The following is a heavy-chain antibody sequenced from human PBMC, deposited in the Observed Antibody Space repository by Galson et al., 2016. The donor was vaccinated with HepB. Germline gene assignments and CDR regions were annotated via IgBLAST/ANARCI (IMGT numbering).Heavy chain of an antibody. Sequence: SLRLSCAASGFTFSSYSMNWVRQAPGKGLEWVSYISSSSSTIYYADSVKGRFAISRDNAENSLYLQMNSLRDEDTAVYYCARGSTVTLAFGYWGQGTLVTVSP. D-gene: IGHD4-17*01. CDR2: ISSSSSTI. CDR1: GFTFSSYS. J-gene: IGHJ4*02. V-gene: IGHV3-48*02. CDR3: ARGSTVTLAFGY.